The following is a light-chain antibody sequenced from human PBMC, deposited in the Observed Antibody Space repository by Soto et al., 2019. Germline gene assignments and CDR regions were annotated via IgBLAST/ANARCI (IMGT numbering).Light chain of an antibody. CDR1: QSVSRY. CDR2: DAS. Sequence: EIVLTQSPATLSLSPGKRATLSCRASQSVSRYLAWYQQKPGQAPRLLIYDASNRATGIPARFSGNGPGTDFTLTISSLEPEDFGVYYCQQRSNWPPLTFGGGTKVEIK. CDR3: QQRSNWPPLT. V-gene: IGKV3-11*01. J-gene: IGKJ4*01.